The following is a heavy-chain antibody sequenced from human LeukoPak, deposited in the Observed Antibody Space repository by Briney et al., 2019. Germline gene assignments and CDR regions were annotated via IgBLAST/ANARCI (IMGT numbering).Heavy chain of an antibody. J-gene: IGHJ3*02. CDR1: GYSISTGYY. V-gene: IGHV4-38-2*02. CDR2: MYHSGST. Sequence: SETLSLTCTVSGYSISTGYYWGWIRQPPGKGLEWIGSMYHSGSTYYNPSLKSRVTISVDTSKNQFSLKLSSVTAADTAVYYCARVGLRAAARPSAFDIWGQGTMVTVSS. D-gene: IGHD6-6*01. CDR3: ARVGLRAAARPSAFDI.